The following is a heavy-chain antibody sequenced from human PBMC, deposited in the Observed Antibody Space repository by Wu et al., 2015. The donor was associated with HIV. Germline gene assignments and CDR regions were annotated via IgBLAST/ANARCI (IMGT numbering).Heavy chain of an antibody. Sequence: QVQLVQSGAEVKKPGASVKVSCKASGYTFTSYGLSWVRQAPGQGLEWMGWISAYSGNTNYAQKFQGRVTMTTDTSTSTAYMELRSLRSDDTAVYYCARGHSHPYYDILTGYGKNWFDPGAREPWSPVSS. CDR2: ISAYSGNT. J-gene: IGHJ5*02. V-gene: IGHV1-18*01. CDR1: GYTFTSYG. D-gene: IGHD3-9*01. CDR3: ARGHSHPYYDILTGYGKNWFDP.